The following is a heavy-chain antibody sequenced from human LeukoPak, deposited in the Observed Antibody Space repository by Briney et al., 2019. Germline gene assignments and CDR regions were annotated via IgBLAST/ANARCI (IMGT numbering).Heavy chain of an antibody. V-gene: IGHV3-30-3*01. CDR3: ARDRTAAGLDY. D-gene: IGHD6-13*01. CDR1: GFTFSSYW. Sequence: GGSLRLSCAASGFTFSSYWMHWVRQVPGKGLEWVAVISYDGSNKYYADSVKGRFTISRDNSKNTLYLQMNSLRAEDTAAYYCARDRTAAGLDYWGQGTLVTVSS. CDR2: ISYDGSNK. J-gene: IGHJ4*02.